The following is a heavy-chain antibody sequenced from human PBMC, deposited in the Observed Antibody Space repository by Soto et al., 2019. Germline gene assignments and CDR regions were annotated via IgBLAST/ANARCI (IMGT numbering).Heavy chain of an antibody. CDR1: GYTFTSYG. CDR3: ARGRYGDY. Sequence: QVHLVQSGAEVRKPGASVKVSCKGSGYTFTSYGITWVRQAPGQGLEWMGWISAHNGNTNYAQKLQGRVTVTRDTATSTAYMELRSLRSDDTAVYYCARGRYGDYWGQGALVTVSS. V-gene: IGHV1-18*01. J-gene: IGHJ4*02. D-gene: IGHD1-1*01. CDR2: ISAHNGNT.